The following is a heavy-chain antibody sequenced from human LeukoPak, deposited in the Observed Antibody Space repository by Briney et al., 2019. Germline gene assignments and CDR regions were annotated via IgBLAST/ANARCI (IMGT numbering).Heavy chain of an antibody. CDR1: GYSFSSYW. CDR3: AAYGDYLSPLDN. D-gene: IGHD4-17*01. V-gene: IGHV5-51*01. J-gene: IGHJ4*02. CDR2: IYPGDSDT. Sequence: GESLRISCKGSGYSFSSYWISWVRQIPGKGLEWMAMIYPGDSDTRYSPSFQGQVSISADKSITTAYLQWSSLKASDTAMYYCAAYGDYLSPLDNWGLGTQVTVSS.